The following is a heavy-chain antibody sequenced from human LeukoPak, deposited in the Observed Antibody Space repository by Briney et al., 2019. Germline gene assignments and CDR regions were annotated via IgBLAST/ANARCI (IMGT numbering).Heavy chain of an antibody. CDR3: AGSNYDNWFDP. V-gene: IGHV4-39*01. Sequence: SSETLSLTCTASGGSISSGSYYCGWIRQPPGKGLEWIGSIYHSGNTYYNPSLKSRVTLSVDTSKNQFSLKLSSVTATDTAVYYCAGSNYDNWFDPWGQGTLVSVSS. J-gene: IGHJ5*02. CDR2: IYHSGNT. CDR1: GGSISSGSYY. D-gene: IGHD3-10*01.